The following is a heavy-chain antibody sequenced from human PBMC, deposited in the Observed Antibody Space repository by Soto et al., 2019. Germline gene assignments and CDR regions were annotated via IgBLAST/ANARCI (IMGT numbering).Heavy chain of an antibody. CDR3: VRVYGEIDY. D-gene: IGHD4-17*01. CDR1: GYTFTNYD. Sequence: QAHLVQSGAEVKKPGASAKVSCKASGYTFTNYDINWVRQTTGQGLEWMGWMNPKSGNTGYAQQFQGRVIMTRSTSISTAYMELSSLRLEDTAVYYCVRVYGEIDYWGPGTLVTVSS. J-gene: IGHJ4*02. CDR2: MNPKSGNT. V-gene: IGHV1-8*02.